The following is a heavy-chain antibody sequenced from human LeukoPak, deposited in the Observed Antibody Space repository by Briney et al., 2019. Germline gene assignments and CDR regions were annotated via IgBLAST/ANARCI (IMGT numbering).Heavy chain of an antibody. CDR3: ARMDSRGAPTGLDP. CDR1: GFSLTTSGVR. Sequence: SGPTLVNPTQTLTLTCTFSGFSLTTSGVRVSWIRQPPGKALEWLARIDWDDDKFYSTSLKTRLTISKDTSKNQVVLTMTNMDPVDTAPYYCARMDSRGAPTGLDPWAQETLVTVSS. J-gene: IGHJ5*02. V-gene: IGHV2-70*04. D-gene: IGHD3-10*01. CDR2: IDWDDDK.